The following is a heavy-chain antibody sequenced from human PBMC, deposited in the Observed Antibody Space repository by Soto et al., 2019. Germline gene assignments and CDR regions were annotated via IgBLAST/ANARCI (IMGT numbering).Heavy chain of an antibody. CDR1: GGTFSSST. J-gene: IGHJ2*01. CDR2: IIPILGIA. Sequence: SVKVSCKASGGTFSSSTISWVRQAPGQGHERMGKIIPILGIANYAQKFQGRVTITADKSTSTAYMELSSLRSEDTAVYYCSIVTTRETTVTSLRTGYWYFDLWGRGTLVTVSS. CDR3: SIVTTRETTVTSLRTGYWYFDL. V-gene: IGHV1-69*02. D-gene: IGHD4-17*01.